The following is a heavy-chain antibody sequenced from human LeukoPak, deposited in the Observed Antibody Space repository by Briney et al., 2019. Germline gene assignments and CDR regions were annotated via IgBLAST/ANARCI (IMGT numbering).Heavy chain of an antibody. Sequence: GESLKISCKGSGYSFTSYWIGWVRQMPGKGLEWMGIIYPGDSDTRYSPSFQGQVTISADKSINTAYLQWSSLKASDTAMYYCARHVVSSSWYEAFDIWGQGTLVTVSS. CDR2: IYPGDSDT. D-gene: IGHD6-13*01. CDR1: GYSFTSYW. J-gene: IGHJ4*02. V-gene: IGHV5-51*01. CDR3: ARHVVSSSWYEAFDI.